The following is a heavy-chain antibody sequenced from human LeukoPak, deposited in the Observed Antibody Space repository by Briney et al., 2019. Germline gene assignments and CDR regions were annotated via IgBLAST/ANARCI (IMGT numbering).Heavy chain of an antibody. D-gene: IGHD3-10*01. CDR2: IRGSGGGT. CDR3: ARDLSPVVRASPMGY. J-gene: IGHJ4*02. CDR1: GFTFSSYA. Sequence: GGSLRLSCAASGFTFSSYAMSWVRQAPGKGLEWVSAIRGSGGGTYYADSVKGRFTISSDTSKNTLYLQMNSLRAEDTAVYYCARDLSPVVRASPMGYWGQGTLVTVSS. V-gene: IGHV3-23*01.